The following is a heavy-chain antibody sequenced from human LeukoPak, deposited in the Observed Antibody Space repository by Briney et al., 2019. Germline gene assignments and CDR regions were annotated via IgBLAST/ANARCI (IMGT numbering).Heavy chain of an antibody. J-gene: IGHJ4*02. CDR2: IYHSGST. Sequence: SGTLSLTCAVSGGSISSSNWWSWVRQPPGKGLEWIGEIYHSGSTNYKPSLKSRVTISVDKAKNQFSLKLSSVTAADTAGYYFSMGSYYYDSSGYYWKYYFDYWGQGTLVTVSS. CDR3: SMGSYYYDSSGYYWKYYFDY. D-gene: IGHD3-22*01. V-gene: IGHV4-4*02. CDR1: GGSISSSNW.